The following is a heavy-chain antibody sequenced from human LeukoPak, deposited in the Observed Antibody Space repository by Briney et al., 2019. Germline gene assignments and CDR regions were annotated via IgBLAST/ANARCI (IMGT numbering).Heavy chain of an antibody. V-gene: IGHV3-30*01. Sequence: GGSLRLSCAASGFTFSSYAMHWVRQAPGKGLEWVAVISYDGSNKYYADSVKGRLTISRDNSKNTLYLQMNSLRAEDTAVYYCARDWSDYLNYYFDYWGQGTLVTVSS. D-gene: IGHD3-3*01. CDR1: GFTFSSYA. J-gene: IGHJ4*02. CDR2: ISYDGSNK. CDR3: ARDWSDYLNYYFDY.